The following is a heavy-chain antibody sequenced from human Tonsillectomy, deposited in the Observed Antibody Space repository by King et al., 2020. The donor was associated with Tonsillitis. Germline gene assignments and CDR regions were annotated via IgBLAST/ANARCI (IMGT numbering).Heavy chain of an antibody. CDR1: GFTFSSYA. J-gene: IGHJ5*02. D-gene: IGHD5-18*01. Sequence: VQLVESGGGVVQPGRSLRLSCAASGFTFSSYAMHWVRQAPGKGLEGVAVISYDGSNKYSADSVKCRFTISRDNSKNTLYLQMNSLRAEDTAVYYCARGGIQLWSNWFDPWGQGTLVTVSS. CDR2: ISYDGSNK. V-gene: IGHV3-30*01. CDR3: ARGGIQLWSNWFDP.